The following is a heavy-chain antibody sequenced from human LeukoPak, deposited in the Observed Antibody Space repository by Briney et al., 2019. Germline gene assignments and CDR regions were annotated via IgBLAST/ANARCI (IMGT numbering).Heavy chain of an antibody. J-gene: IGHJ4*02. CDR1: GFTFNSFA. CDR3: ARDLIALAAPSY. Sequence: GRSLRLSCAASGFTFNSFAMHWVRQAPGKGLDWVAFMSYDGNNKYYADSVRGRFTVSRDNSKNTLYLQMNSLRVEDTAVYYCARDLIALAAPSYWGQGILVTVSP. CDR2: MSYDGNNK. V-gene: IGHV3-30-3*01. D-gene: IGHD6-19*01.